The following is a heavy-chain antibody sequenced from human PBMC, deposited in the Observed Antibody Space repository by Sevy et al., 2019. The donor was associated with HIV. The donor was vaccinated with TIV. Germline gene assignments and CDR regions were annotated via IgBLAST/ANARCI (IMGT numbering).Heavy chain of an antibody. D-gene: IGHD1-26*01. Sequence: SETLSLTCTVSVGSITSLYWNWIRQPPGKGLEWIANIYYNGHINYNPSLKGRVTLSLDTSKNQFSLRLSSVTAADTAMYYCAGENAWGRGYSWGQGTLVTVSS. V-gene: IGHV4-59*08. CDR3: AGENAWGRGYS. CDR1: VGSITSLY. J-gene: IGHJ4*02. CDR2: IYYNGHI.